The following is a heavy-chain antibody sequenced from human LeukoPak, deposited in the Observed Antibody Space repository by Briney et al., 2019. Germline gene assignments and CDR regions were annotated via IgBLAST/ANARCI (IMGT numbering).Heavy chain of an antibody. V-gene: IGHV4-34*01. CDR2: INHSGST. J-gene: IGHJ3*02. CDR3: ARVGYCSGGSCYSAFDI. Sequence: PSETLSLTCAVYGGSFSGYYWSWIRQPPGKGLEWIGEINHSGSTNYNPSLKSRVTISVDTSKNQFSLKLSSVTAADTAVYYCARVGYCSGGSCYSAFDIWGQGTMVTVSS. D-gene: IGHD2-15*01. CDR1: GGSFSGYY.